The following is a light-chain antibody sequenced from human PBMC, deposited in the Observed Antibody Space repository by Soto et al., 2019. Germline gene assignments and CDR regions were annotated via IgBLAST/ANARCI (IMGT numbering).Light chain of an antibody. J-gene: IGKJ1*01. Sequence: DIQMTQSPSSLSASVGDRFTITCRASQSITSFLNWYQQKPGKAPKLLIYAASSLQSGVPLRFSGSGSGTDFTLTISSLQPEDFATYYCQQSYSTLWTFGQGTKVDIK. CDR1: QSITSF. CDR3: QQSYSTLWT. CDR2: AAS. V-gene: IGKV1-39*01.